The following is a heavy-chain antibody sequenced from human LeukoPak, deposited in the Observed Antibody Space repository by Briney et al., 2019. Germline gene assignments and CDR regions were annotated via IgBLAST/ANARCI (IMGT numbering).Heavy chain of an antibody. V-gene: IGHV3-30*02. J-gene: IGHJ5*02. CDR3: AKSLYGDVNWFDP. D-gene: IGHD4-17*01. CDR1: GFIFSSYG. Sequence: GGSLRLSCAASGFIFSSYGMHWVRQAPGKGLEWVAFIRHDGSNKYYADSVKGRFTISRDNSKNTLYLQMNSLRAEDTAVYYCAKSLYGDVNWFDPWGQGTLVTVSS. CDR2: IRHDGSNK.